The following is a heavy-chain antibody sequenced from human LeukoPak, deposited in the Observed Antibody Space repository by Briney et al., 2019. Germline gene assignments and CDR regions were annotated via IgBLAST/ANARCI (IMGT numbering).Heavy chain of an antibody. Sequence: ASVKVSCKASGYTFTSYDINWVRQATGQGLEWMGWMNPNSGNTGYAQKFQGRVTITRNTSISTAYMELSSLRSEDTAVYYCARGRAVSTMIVVVIQAYYFDYWGQGTLVTVSS. J-gene: IGHJ4*02. CDR3: ARGRAVSTMIVVVIQAYYFDY. D-gene: IGHD3-22*01. CDR1: GYTFTSYD. CDR2: MNPNSGNT. V-gene: IGHV1-8*03.